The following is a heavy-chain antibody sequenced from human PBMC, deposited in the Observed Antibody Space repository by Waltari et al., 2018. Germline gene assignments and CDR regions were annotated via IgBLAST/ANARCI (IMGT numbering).Heavy chain of an antibody. CDR1: GGSISSYY. D-gene: IGHD2-2*01. CDR2: IYYSGST. J-gene: IGHJ5*02. V-gene: IGHV4-59*01. CDR3: ARGGGIVVVPAAIVMFDP. Sequence: QVQLQESGPGLVKPSETLSLTCTVSGGSISSYYWSWIRQPPGKGLEWIGYIYYSGSTNYNPSLKIRVTISVDTSKNQFSLKLSSVTAADTAVYYCARGGGIVVVPAAIVMFDPWGQGTLVTVSS.